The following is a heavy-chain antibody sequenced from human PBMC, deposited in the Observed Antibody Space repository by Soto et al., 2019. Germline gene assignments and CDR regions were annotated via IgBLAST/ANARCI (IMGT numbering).Heavy chain of an antibody. CDR2: ISGSGGST. D-gene: IGHD6-19*01. CDR1: GFTFSSYA. J-gene: IGHJ4*02. CDR3: AKDPRGGSSGWYLWFDY. Sequence: EVQLLESGGGLVQPGGSLRLSCAASGFTFSSYAMSWVRQAPGKGLEWVSAISGSGGSTYYTDSVKGRFTISRDNSXNXPHLKMNSLRAEDTAVYYCAKDPRGGSSGWYLWFDYWGQGTLVTVSS. V-gene: IGHV3-23*01.